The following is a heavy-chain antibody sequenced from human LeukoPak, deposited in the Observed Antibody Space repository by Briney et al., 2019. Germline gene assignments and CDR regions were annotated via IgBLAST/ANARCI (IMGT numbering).Heavy chain of an antibody. CDR3: VKIARD. Sequence: TGGSLRLACSASGFTFSSFEMHWVRPAPGKGLEYLSAISSNGGSTYYADSVKGRFTVSRDNSKNTLYLQMTSLRPDDTAVYYCVKIARDWGQGTLVTVSS. V-gene: IGHV3-64D*09. J-gene: IGHJ4*02. CDR2: ISSNGGST. CDR1: GFTFSSFE.